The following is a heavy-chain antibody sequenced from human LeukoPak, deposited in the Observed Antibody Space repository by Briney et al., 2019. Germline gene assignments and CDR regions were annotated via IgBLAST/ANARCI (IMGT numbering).Heavy chain of an antibody. CDR1: GGSISSGGYY. CDR2: IYYSGST. D-gene: IGHD4-17*01. CDR3: ARDHAATDYGDPMVGFDP. V-gene: IGHV4-31*03. J-gene: IGHJ5*02. Sequence: SETLSLTCTVSGGSISSGGYYWSWIRQHPGKGLEWLGYIYYSGSTYYNPSLKSRVTISVDTSKNQFSLKLSSVTAADTAVYYCARDHAATDYGDPMVGFDPWGQGALVTVSS.